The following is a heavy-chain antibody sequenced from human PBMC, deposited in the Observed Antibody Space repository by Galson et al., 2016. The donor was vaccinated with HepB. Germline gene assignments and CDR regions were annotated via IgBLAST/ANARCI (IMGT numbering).Heavy chain of an antibody. J-gene: IGHJ6*02. CDR2: IYYSGST. V-gene: IGHV4-31*03. CDR3: ARVISAMDV. D-gene: IGHD2/OR15-2a*01. CDR1: GGSISTSGYY. Sequence: TLSLTCTVSGGSISTSGYYWSWIRQLPGKGLEWIGYIYYSGSTFYNPSLKSRVTISVDTSKNQFSLKLSSVTAADTAVYYCARVISAMDVWGQGTTVIVSS.